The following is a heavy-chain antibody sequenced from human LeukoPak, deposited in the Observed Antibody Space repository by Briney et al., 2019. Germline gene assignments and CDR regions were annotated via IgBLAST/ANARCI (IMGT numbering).Heavy chain of an antibody. D-gene: IGHD3-22*01. V-gene: IGHV3-74*01. CDR3: ATVKGYSDSSARYYFDS. J-gene: IGHJ4*02. Sequence: PGGSLRLSCAASGFTFSSYWMHWVRQAPGKGLVWVSRINSDGGSTSYADSVKGRFTISRDNAKNTLYLQMNSLRAEDTAVYYCATVKGYSDSSARYYFDSWGQGTLVTVSS. CDR2: INSDGGST. CDR1: GFTFSSYW.